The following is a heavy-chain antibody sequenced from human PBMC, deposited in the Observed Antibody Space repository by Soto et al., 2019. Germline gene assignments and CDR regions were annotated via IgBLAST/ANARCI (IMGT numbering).Heavy chain of an antibody. CDR3: ARDDATYCGGDCYRYIFYGLDV. Sequence: QVQLVQSGAEVKKPGSSVKISCKASGGTFINHAFSWVRQAPGQGLEWMGGIIPMFGTADYSQKFQGRVTITEDESTTTAHMELSSLRSDDSAVYYCARDDATYCGGDCYRYIFYGLDVWGQGTTVTVSS. J-gene: IGHJ6*02. D-gene: IGHD2-21*02. V-gene: IGHV1-69*01. CDR1: GGTFINHA. CDR2: IIPMFGTA.